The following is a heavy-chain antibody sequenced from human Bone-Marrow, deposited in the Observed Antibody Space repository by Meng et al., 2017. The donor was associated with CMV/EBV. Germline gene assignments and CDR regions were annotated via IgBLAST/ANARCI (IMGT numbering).Heavy chain of an antibody. CDR2: ISWNSGSI. CDR1: GFTFDDYA. D-gene: IGHD3-3*01. J-gene: IGHJ3*02. Sequence: SLKISCAASGFTFDDYAMHWVRQAPGKGLEWVSGISWNSGSIGYADSVKGRFTISRDNAKNSLYLQMNSLRAEDTALYYCAKDVPRVVTFYAFDIWDQGTMVTVSS. V-gene: IGHV3-9*01. CDR3: AKDVPRVVTFYAFDI.